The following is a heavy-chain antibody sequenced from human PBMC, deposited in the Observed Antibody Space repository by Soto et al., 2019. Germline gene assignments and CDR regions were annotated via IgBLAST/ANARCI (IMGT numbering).Heavy chain of an antibody. CDR3: ARVRTNDYAEAFDI. Sequence: SETLSLTCTFSVGSIISYYWSWIRQPAGKGLEWIGRIYTSGSTNYNPSLKSRVTMSVDTSKNQFSLKLSSVTAADTAVYYCARVRTNDYAEAFDIWGKGTMVTVSS. CDR2: IYTSGST. CDR1: VGSIISYY. D-gene: IGHD2-2*01. V-gene: IGHV4-4*07. J-gene: IGHJ3*02.